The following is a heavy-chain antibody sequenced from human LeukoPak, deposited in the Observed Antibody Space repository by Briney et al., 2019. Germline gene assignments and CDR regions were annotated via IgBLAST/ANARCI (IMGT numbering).Heavy chain of an antibody. V-gene: IGHV5-51*01. CDR2: IYPRDSDT. CDR1: GYILTNYW. CDR3: SAWFGELLEGTLLFDY. J-gene: IGHJ4*02. Sequence: GESLKISCKASGYILTNYWIGWVRQMPGKGLEWMGIIYPRDSDTRYSPSFQGHVTISADKSISTAYLQWSSLKASDTAMYYCSAWFGELLEGTLLFDYWGQGTLVTVSS. D-gene: IGHD3-10*01.